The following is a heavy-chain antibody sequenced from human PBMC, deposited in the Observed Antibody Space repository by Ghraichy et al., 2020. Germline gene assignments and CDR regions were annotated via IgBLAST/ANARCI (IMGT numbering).Heavy chain of an antibody. D-gene: IGHD4-23*01. V-gene: IGHV3-11*01. CDR3: ARDPSYGHGYGGWFDP. CDR2: ISSSGSTI. J-gene: IGHJ5*02. CDR1: GFTFSDYY. Sequence: GESLNISCAASGFTFSDYYMSWIRQAPGKGLEWVSYISSSGSTIYYADSVKGRFTISRDNAKNSLYLQMNSLRAEDTAVYYCARDPSYGHGYGGWFDPWGQGTLVTVSS.